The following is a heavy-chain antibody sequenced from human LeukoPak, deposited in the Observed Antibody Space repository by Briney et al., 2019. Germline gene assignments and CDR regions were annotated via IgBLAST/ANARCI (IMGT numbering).Heavy chain of an antibody. Sequence: SQTLSLTCTVSGGSISSGDYYWSWIRQPPGKGLEWIGYIYYSGSTYYNPSLKSRVTISVDTSKNQFSLKLSSVTAADTAVYYCARTYYDWLGRSNYFDCWGQGTLVTVSS. D-gene: IGHD3-9*01. V-gene: IGHV4-30-4*01. CDR1: GGSISSGDYY. J-gene: IGHJ4*02. CDR3: ARTYYDWLGRSNYFDC. CDR2: IYYSGST.